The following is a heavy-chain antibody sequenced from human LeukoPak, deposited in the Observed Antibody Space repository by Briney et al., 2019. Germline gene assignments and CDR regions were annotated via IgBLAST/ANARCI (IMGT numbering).Heavy chain of an antibody. CDR2: IDHIGTT. Sequence: PSETLSLTCTASGDSISSSYYYWGWIRQPPGKGLEWIGSIDHIGTTYYNPSVKSRVIVSIDTSKNQFSLKVTSLTAADTAVYYCARPLAARLMLSFDYWGRGTLVTVSS. J-gene: IGHJ4*02. V-gene: IGHV4-39*07. D-gene: IGHD6-6*01. CDR1: GDSISSSYYY. CDR3: ARPLAARLMLSFDY.